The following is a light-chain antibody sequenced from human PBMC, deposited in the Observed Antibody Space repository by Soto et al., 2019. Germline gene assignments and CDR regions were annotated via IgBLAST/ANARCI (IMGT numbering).Light chain of an antibody. J-gene: IGKJ3*01. CDR1: QSLLSSSDNKNY. CDR2: SAS. CDR3: QQYYGSPIT. V-gene: IGKV4-1*01. Sequence: DIVMTQSPNSLAVSLGERATINCKSSQSLLSSSDNKNYLAWFQQKPGQAPKWLIFSASTRYSGVPDRFSGSGSGTDFTRTVSSLQAEDGAVYDCQQYYGSPITFGPGTKVESK.